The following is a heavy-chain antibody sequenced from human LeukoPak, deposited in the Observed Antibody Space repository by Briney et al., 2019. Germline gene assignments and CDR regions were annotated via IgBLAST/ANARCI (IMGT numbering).Heavy chain of an antibody. CDR1: GYTFTSYG. Sequence: ASVKVSCKASGYTFTSYGISWVRQAPGQGLEWMGWISAYNGNTNYAQKLQGRVTMTTDTSTSTAYMELRSLRSDDTAVYYCARDPPYDSSGYYPSHWGQGTVATVSS. D-gene: IGHD3-22*01. CDR2: ISAYNGNT. J-gene: IGHJ4*02. CDR3: ARDPPYDSSGYYPSH. V-gene: IGHV1-18*01.